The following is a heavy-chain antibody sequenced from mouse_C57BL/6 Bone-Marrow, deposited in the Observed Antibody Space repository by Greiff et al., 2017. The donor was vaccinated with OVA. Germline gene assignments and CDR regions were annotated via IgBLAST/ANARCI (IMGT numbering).Heavy chain of an antibody. J-gene: IGHJ4*01. V-gene: IGHV2-2*01. CDR1: GFSLTSYG. D-gene: IGHD2-5*01. Sequence: QVQLKESGPGLVQPSQSLSITCTVSGFSLTSYGVHWVRQSPGKGLEWLGVIWRGGSTDYNAAFISRLSISKDNSKSQVFFKMNSLQADDTAIYYCARPYYSNPYYYAMDYWGQGTSVTVSS. CDR3: ARPYYSNPYYYAMDY. CDR2: IWRGGST.